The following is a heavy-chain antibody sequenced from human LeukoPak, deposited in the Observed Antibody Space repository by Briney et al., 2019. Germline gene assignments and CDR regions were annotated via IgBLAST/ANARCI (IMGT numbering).Heavy chain of an antibody. V-gene: IGHV4-38-2*01. D-gene: IGHD1-26*01. Sequence: PSETLSLTCAVSGYSISSGYYRGWIRQPPGKGLEWIGSIYHSGSTYYNPSLKSRVTISVDTSKNQFSLKLSSVTAADTAVFYCARVYSGSYLGYFDYWGQGTLVTASS. CDR1: GYSISSGYY. CDR3: ARVYSGSYLGYFDY. CDR2: IYHSGST. J-gene: IGHJ4*02.